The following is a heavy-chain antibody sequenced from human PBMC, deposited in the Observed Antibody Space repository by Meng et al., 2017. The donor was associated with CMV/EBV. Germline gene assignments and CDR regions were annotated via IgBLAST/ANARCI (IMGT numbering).Heavy chain of an antibody. Sequence: ASVKVSCKASGYIFTGYYMHWVRQAPGQGLEWMGWINPNSGGTNYAQKFQGRVTMTRDTSISTAYMELSRLGSDDTAVYYCARVLLRFLEWLSDYGMDVWGQGTAVTVPS. J-gene: IGHJ6*02. CDR3: ARVLLRFLEWLSDYGMDV. CDR2: INPNSGGT. V-gene: IGHV1-2*02. D-gene: IGHD3-3*01. CDR1: GYIFTGYY.